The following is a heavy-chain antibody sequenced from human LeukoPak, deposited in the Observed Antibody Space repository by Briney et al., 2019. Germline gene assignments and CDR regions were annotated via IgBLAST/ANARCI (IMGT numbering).Heavy chain of an antibody. V-gene: IGHV5-51*01. D-gene: IGHD6-13*01. Sequence: GESPKISCKGSGYSFTNYWIAWVRQMPGKGLEWMGIFYPGDSDTRYDPSFQGQVTISADKSTSTAYLQWSSLKASDTAMYYCARRASSYYYFEYWGQGTLVTVSS. J-gene: IGHJ4*02. CDR3: ARRASSYYYFEY. CDR2: FYPGDSDT. CDR1: GYSFTNYW.